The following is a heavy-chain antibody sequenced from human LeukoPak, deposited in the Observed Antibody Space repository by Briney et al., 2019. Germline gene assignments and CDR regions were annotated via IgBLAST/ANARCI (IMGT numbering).Heavy chain of an antibody. J-gene: IGHJ3*01. CDR3: AKRKFYGSGSVFVSHAFDF. CDR2: VSGSGTDT. V-gene: IGHV3-23*01. CDR1: GFSFSSYA. Sequence: LGGSLTLSCAASGFSFSSYAMSWVRQTPGKGLDWVSAVSGSGTDTFYDNSVKGRFTISRDNSKNTLYLQMNDLRAEDTAIYYCAKRKFYGSGSVFVSHAFDFWGQGTMVTVSS. D-gene: IGHD3-10*01.